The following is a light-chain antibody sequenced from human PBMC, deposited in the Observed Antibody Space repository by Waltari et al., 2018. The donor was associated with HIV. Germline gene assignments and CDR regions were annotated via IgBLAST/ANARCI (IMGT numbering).Light chain of an antibody. CDR1: QIISSY. CDR2: RAS. CDR3: QQSYSNPRS. J-gene: IGKJ2*03. Sequence: DIQMTQSPSSLSASVGDRVTITCRASQIISSYLNWYQQKPGKAPNLLIYRASSLQSGVPSRFSGSGSGTDFTLTISSLQPEDFATYYCQQSYSNPRSFGQGTNLEIK. V-gene: IGKV1-39*01.